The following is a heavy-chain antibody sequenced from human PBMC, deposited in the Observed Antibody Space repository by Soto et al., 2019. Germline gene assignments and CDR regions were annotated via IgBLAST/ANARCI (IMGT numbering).Heavy chain of an antibody. CDR1: GYTFTSYG. V-gene: IGHV1-18*01. CDR2: ISGYNNNK. J-gene: IGHJ4*02. Sequence: QIQLVQSGTEVREPGASVKVSCQASGYTFTSYGIIWVRQAPGQGRELMGWISGYNNNKNYAQQYQARVTMTTDTSTRTAYMELRSLRSDDTAVYYCARVGAIAPAEGDYWGQGTLVTVSS. D-gene: IGHD6-13*01. CDR3: ARVGAIAPAEGDY.